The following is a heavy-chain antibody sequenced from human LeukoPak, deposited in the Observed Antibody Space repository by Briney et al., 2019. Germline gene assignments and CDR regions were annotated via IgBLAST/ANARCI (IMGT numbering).Heavy chain of an antibody. J-gene: IGHJ6*02. V-gene: IGHV1-2*06. D-gene: IGHD3-3*01. Sequence: ASVKVSCKASGYTFTGYYMHWVRQAPGQGLEWMGRINPNSGGTNYAQKFQGRVTTTRDTSISTAYMELSRLRSDDTAVYYCARGGYDFAYYYYGMDVWGQGTTVTVSS. CDR1: GYTFTGYY. CDR2: INPNSGGT. CDR3: ARGGYDFAYYYYGMDV.